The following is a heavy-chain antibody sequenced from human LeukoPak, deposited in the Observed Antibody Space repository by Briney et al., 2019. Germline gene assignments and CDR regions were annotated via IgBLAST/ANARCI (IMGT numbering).Heavy chain of an antibody. CDR1: GFAVSSSY. V-gene: IGHV3-53*04. CDR3: ARDSSDWASYDYYGLDV. CDR2: IYSGGNT. D-gene: IGHD6-19*01. J-gene: IGHJ6*02. Sequence: GESLRLSCAASGFAVSSSYMTWVRQARGKGLEWVSVIYSGGNTYYADSVKGRFTISRHNLKNTVDLQMNSLRTEDTAVYYCARDSSDWASYDYYGLDVWGQGTTVTVSS.